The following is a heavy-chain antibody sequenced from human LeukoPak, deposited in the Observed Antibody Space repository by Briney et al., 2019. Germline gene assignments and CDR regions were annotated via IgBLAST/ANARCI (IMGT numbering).Heavy chain of an antibody. CDR1: GFTFSSYA. V-gene: IGHV3-23*01. CDR2: ISSTGSTT. D-gene: IGHD1-7*01. J-gene: IGHJ4*02. Sequence: PGGSLRLSCAASGFTFSSYAMSWVRQAPGKGLEWLSAISSTGSTTYYADSVKGRFTISRDNSKNTLYLQMNSLKAEVTAVYYCAEKKNFYFDYWGQGTLVTVSS. CDR3: AEKKNFYFDY.